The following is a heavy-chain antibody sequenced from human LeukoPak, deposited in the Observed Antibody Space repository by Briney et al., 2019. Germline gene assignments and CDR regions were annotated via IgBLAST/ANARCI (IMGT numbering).Heavy chain of an antibody. CDR1: GGSISSSNW. CDR3: ARTNYYDSPGAFDI. Sequence: SETLSLTCAVSGGSISSSNWWSWVRQPPGKGLEWIGEIYHSGSTNYNRSLKSRVTISVDKSKNQFSLKLSSVTAADTAVYYCARTNYYDSPGAFDIWGQGTMVTVSS. D-gene: IGHD3-22*01. CDR2: IYHSGST. V-gene: IGHV4-4*02. J-gene: IGHJ3*02.